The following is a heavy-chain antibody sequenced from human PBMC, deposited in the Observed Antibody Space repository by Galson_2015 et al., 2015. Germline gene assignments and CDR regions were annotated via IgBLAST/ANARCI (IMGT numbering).Heavy chain of an antibody. D-gene: IGHD3-10*01. Sequence: SLRLSCAASGFTFSNYAMSWVRQGPGKGLEWVSDISGSGGSKYHADSVKGRFTISRDKSKNTLYLQMNSLRAEDTAVYYCAKDYYGSGNSYFDYWGQGILVTVSS. CDR1: GFTFSNYA. CDR2: ISGSGGSK. V-gene: IGHV3-23*01. CDR3: AKDYYGSGNSYFDY. J-gene: IGHJ4*02.